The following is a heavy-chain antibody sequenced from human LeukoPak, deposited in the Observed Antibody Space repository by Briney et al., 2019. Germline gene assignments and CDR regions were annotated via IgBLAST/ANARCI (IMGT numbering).Heavy chain of an antibody. D-gene: IGHD3-22*01. CDR1: GFTFSSYG. Sequence: GGSLRLSCAASGFTFSSYGMHWVRQAPGKGLEWVSYISSSSSTIYYADSVKGRFTISRDNAKNSLYLQTNSLRAEDTAVYYCARAQYYSDSTGYYYLHYWGQGTLVTVSS. CDR2: ISSSSSTI. J-gene: IGHJ4*02. CDR3: ARAQYYSDSTGYYYLHY. V-gene: IGHV3-48*01.